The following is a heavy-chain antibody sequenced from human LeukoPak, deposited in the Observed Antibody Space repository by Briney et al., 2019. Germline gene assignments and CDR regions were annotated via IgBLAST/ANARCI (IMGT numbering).Heavy chain of an antibody. D-gene: IGHD4-11*01. J-gene: IGHJ4*02. CDR1: GGSFSGYY. V-gene: IGHV4-34*01. Sequence: SETLSLTCAVYGGSFSGYYWSWIRQPPGKGLEWIGEINHSGSTYYNPSLKSRVTISVDTSKNQFSLKMSSVTAADTAVYYCAREGVGNYVFDYWGQGTLVTVSS. CDR2: INHSGST. CDR3: AREGVGNYVFDY.